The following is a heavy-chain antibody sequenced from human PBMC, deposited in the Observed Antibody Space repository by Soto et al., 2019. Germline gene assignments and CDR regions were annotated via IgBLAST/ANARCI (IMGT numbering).Heavy chain of an antibody. CDR1: GASIRSFF. J-gene: IGHJ6*02. CDR3: ARPSGSYSYYYGMDV. Sequence: SETLSLTCTVSGASIRSFFWTWIRQPPGRGLEWIGNIYYSVSTNYNPSLKSRVTMSVDTSKNQFSLMLTSVTAADTAVYYCARPSGSYSYYYGMDVWGQGTTVTVSS. V-gene: IGHV4-59*01. CDR2: IYYSVST. D-gene: IGHD1-26*01.